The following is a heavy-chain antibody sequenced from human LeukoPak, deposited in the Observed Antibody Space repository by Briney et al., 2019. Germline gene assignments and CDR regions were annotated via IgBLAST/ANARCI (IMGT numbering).Heavy chain of an antibody. J-gene: IGHJ4*02. D-gene: IGHD6-13*01. CDR3: ARGQSHNRYSSSWYLFYNY. Sequence: SETLSLTCTLSGGSISSSGYYWGWIRQPPGKGLEWIGSIYYSGSTYYNPSLKSRVTISVDTSKNQFSLKLSSVTAADTAVYYCARGQSHNRYSSSWYLFYNYWGQGTLVTVSS. V-gene: IGHV4-39*01. CDR2: IYYSGST. CDR1: GGSISSSGYY.